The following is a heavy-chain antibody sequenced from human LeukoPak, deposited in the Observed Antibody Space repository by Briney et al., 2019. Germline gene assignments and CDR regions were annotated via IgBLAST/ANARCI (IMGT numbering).Heavy chain of an antibody. Sequence: ASVKVSCKASGGTFSSYAISWVRQAPGQGLEWMGGFDPEDGETIYAQKFQGRVTMTEDTSTDTAYMELSSLRSEDTAVYYCATGPIRSIFGVVKDYYYYMDVWGKGTTVTVSS. J-gene: IGHJ6*03. CDR2: FDPEDGET. CDR1: GGTFSSYA. D-gene: IGHD3-3*01. V-gene: IGHV1-24*01. CDR3: ATGPIRSIFGVVKDYYYYMDV.